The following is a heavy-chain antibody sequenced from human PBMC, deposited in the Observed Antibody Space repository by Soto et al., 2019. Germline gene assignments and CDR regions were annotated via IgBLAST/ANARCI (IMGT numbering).Heavy chain of an antibody. D-gene: IGHD3-22*01. Sequence: EVQLVESGGGLVKPGGSLRLSCAASGFTFSSYSMNWVRQAPGKGLEWVSSISSSSSYIYYADSVKGRFTISRDNANKALYLQMNILRAEDTAVYYWARNASYDSSGYYFYYYYYGMDVWGQGTTVTVSS. V-gene: IGHV3-21*01. CDR2: ISSSSSYI. CDR3: ARNASYDSSGYYFYYYYYGMDV. J-gene: IGHJ6*02. CDR1: GFTFSSYS.